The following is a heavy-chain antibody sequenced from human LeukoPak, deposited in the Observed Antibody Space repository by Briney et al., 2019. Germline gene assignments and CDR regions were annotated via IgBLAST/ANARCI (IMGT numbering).Heavy chain of an antibody. D-gene: IGHD3-3*01. J-gene: IGHJ1*01. V-gene: IGHV1-24*01. CDR1: GYTLTELS. Sequence: AASVKVSCKVSGYTLTELSMHWVRQAPGKGLEWMGGFDPEDGETIYAQKFQGRVTMTTDTSKSTAYMELRSLRSDDTAVYYCARDGVKDYDFWSGYYWAEYFQHWGQGTLVTVSS. CDR2: FDPEDGET. CDR3: ARDGVKDYDFWSGYYWAEYFQH.